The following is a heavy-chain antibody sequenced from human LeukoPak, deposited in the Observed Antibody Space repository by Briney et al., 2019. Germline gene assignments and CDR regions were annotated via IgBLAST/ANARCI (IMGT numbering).Heavy chain of an antibody. J-gene: IGHJ5*02. CDR2: FDPVDGRT. CDR1: GYTVTDSS. V-gene: IGHV1-24*01. CDR3: TRGAFIGFYLFDP. Sequence: GASVKVSCKVSGYTVTDSSMHWVRLAAGKGLEWMGGFDPVDGRTFYAQKFQGRVTMIEDRSTNTAYMELSSLSFEDTAVYYCTRGAFIGFYLFDPWGQGTLVTVSS. D-gene: IGHD2/OR15-2a*01.